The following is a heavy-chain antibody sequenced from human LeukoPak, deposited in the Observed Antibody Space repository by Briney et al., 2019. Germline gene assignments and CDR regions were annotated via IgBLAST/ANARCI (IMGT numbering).Heavy chain of an antibody. V-gene: IGHV3-23*01. CDR2: ITGSGDNT. CDR3: AKGAATGLVDWFDP. Sequence: GGSLRLSCAASGFIFNNYALMWVRQAPGKGLEWVSSITGSGDNTFYADSVKGRFSLSRDNSKNMLYLQMYSLGAEDTAMYYCAKGAATGLVDWFDPWGQGTLVTVSS. D-gene: IGHD6-13*01. J-gene: IGHJ5*02. CDR1: GFIFNNYA.